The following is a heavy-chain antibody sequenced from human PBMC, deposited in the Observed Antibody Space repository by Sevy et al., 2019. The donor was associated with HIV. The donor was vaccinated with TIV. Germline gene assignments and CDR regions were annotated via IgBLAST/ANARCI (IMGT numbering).Heavy chain of an antibody. CDR2: IKSKTDGGTT. D-gene: IGHD3-10*01. Sequence: GGSLRLSCAASGFTFSNAWMSWVRQAPGKGLEWVGRIKSKTDGGTTDYAAPVKGRFTISREHSKNTLYLQMNSLKTGDTAVYYCTKGGLLYAASARDYWGQGTLVTVSS. CDR1: GFTFSNAW. V-gene: IGHV3-15*01. CDR3: TKGGLLYAASARDY. J-gene: IGHJ4*02.